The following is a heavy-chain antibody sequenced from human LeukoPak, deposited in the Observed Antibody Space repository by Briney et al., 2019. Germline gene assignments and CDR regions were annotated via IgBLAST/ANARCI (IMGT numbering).Heavy chain of an antibody. CDR1: GGSISNYY. V-gene: IGHV4-4*07. CDR3: ARAYYDFWSGYALAY. CDR2: IYTSGST. J-gene: IGHJ4*02. Sequence: PSETLSLTCTVSGGSISNYYWSWIRQPAGKGLEWIGRIYTSGSTNYNPSPKSRVTMSVDTSKNQFSLKLSSVTAADTAVYYCARAYYDFWSGYALAYWGQGTLVTVSS. D-gene: IGHD3-3*01.